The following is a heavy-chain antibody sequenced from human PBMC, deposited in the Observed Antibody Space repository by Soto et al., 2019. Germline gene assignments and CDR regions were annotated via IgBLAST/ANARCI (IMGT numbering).Heavy chain of an antibody. V-gene: IGHV4-59*01. Sequence: PSETQCLTCAVSGGSFGNYLLNWIRQSPEKGLEWIGFIAPGGYTHYNPSLKSPVTISADTSRNQFSLRMTSVTTADTAVYYCARDWGHYYGSGSFPSPHPFDPWGPGTLVTVSS. J-gene: IGHJ5*02. CDR3: ARDWGHYYGSGSFPSPHPFDP. CDR2: IAPGGYT. D-gene: IGHD3-10*01. CDR1: GGSFGNYL.